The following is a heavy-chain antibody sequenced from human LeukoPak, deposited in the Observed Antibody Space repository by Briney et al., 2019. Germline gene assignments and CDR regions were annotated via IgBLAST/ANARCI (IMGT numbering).Heavy chain of an antibody. CDR2: IDHSGVT. Sequence: PSETLSLTCAVSGGSLSGYFWHWIRQPPGRGLEGIGEIDHSGVTNYNSSLESRVTMSVDVSKKHFSLKLSSVTAADTAVYYCTRDRSGDNYGSLVPGFDPWGQGTLVTVSS. V-gene: IGHV4-34*01. D-gene: IGHD5-18*01. CDR1: GGSLSGYF. J-gene: IGHJ5*02. CDR3: TRDRSGDNYGSLVPGFDP.